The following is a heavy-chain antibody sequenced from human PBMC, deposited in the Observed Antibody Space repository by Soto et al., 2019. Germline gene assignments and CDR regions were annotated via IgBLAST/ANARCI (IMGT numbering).Heavy chain of an antibody. Sequence: EVQVLDSGGGLVQPGGSLRLSCAASGFTFNNYAMNWVRQAPGKGLEWVATISGTGGSTYYADSVKGRFTIARDKSKNTLYLQMNSLRVEDTAVYYCAKDRLGGNFDYWGQGTQVTVSS. CDR1: GFTFNNYA. V-gene: IGHV3-23*01. CDR2: ISGTGGST. J-gene: IGHJ4*02. CDR3: AKDRLGGNFDY.